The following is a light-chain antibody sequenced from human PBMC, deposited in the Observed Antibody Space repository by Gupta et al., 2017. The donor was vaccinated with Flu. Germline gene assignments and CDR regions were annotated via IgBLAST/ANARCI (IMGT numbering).Light chain of an antibody. V-gene: IGLV1-51*01. CDR2: DKK. CDR3: GTWDSSLSAVV. CDR1: SSNIGNNY. Sequence: QSVLTLPPSASAAPGQQVTISCPGSSSNIGNNYVSWYQQHPGTAPKLLIYDKKKRPSGIPDRFSGSKSGTSATLGITGLQTGDEADYYCGTWDSSLSAVVFGGGTKRTVL. J-gene: IGLJ2*01.